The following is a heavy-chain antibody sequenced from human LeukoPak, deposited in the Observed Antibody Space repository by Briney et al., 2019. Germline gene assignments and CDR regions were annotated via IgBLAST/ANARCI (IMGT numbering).Heavy chain of an antibody. D-gene: IGHD6-13*01. J-gene: IGHJ6*02. Sequence: ASVKVSCKASGYTFTSYDINWVRQATGQGLEWMGWMNPNSGNTGYAQKFQGRVTMTRNTSISTAYMELSSLRSEDTAVYYCARGLSSSWYALQYYYYYGMDVWGQGTTVTVS. V-gene: IGHV1-8*01. CDR1: GYTFTSYD. CDR2: MNPNSGNT. CDR3: ARGLSSSWYALQYYYYYGMDV.